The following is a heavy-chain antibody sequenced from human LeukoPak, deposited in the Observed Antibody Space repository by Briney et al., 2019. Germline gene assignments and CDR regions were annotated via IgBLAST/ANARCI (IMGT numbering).Heavy chain of an antibody. CDR2: IYYSGST. J-gene: IGHJ3*02. CDR1: GGSISSYY. Sequence: PSETLSLTCTVSGGSISSYYWSWIRQPPGKGLEWIGYIYYSGSTNYNPSLKSRVTISVDTSKNQLSLKLSSVTAADTAVYYCARDARVIGAFDIWGQGTMVTVSS. V-gene: IGHV4-59*01. D-gene: IGHD2/OR15-2a*01. CDR3: ARDARVIGAFDI.